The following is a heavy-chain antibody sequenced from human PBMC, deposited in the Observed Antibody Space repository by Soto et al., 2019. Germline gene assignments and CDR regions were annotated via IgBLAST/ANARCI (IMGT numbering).Heavy chain of an antibody. CDR2: IYPGDSDT. V-gene: IGHV5-51*01. CDR3: ARLRARGYDYNYGMDV. CDR1: GYSFTSYW. D-gene: IGHD5-12*01. Sequence: GESLKISCKGPGYSFTSYWIGWVRQMPGKGLEWMGIIYPGDSDTRYSPSFQGQVTISADKSISTAYLQWSSLKASDTAMYYCARLRARGYDYNYGMDVWGQGTTVTVSS. J-gene: IGHJ6*02.